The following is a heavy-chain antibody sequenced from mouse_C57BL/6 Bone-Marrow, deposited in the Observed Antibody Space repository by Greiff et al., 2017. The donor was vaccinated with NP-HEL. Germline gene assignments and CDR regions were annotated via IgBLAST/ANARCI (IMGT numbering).Heavy chain of an antibody. CDR2: INYDGSST. V-gene: IGHV5-16*01. CDR1: GFTFSDYY. CDR3: ARGGYYVDY. J-gene: IGHJ2*01. Sequence: EVKLMESEGGLVQPGSSMKLSCTASGFTFSDYYMAWVRQVPEKGLEWVANINYDGSSTYYLDSLKSRFIISRDNAKNILYLQMSSLKSEDTATYYCARGGYYVDYWGQGTTLTVSS.